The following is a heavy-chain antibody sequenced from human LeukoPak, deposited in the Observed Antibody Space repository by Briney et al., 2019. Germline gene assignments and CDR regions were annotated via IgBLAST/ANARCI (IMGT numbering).Heavy chain of an antibody. CDR2: ISSGSEDT. CDR1: GFTFSAYS. J-gene: IGHJ4*02. D-gene: IGHD2-2*01. V-gene: IGHV3-11*03. CDR3: VGPPCLRGGYCSTNS. Sequence: GGSLRLSRAASGFTFSAYSMTWIRQAPGKGLEWVSYISSGSEDTLYADSVKGRFTISRDNAKNSLYLQMNSLTAEDTAVYYCVGPPCLRGGYCSTNSWGQGTLVTVDS.